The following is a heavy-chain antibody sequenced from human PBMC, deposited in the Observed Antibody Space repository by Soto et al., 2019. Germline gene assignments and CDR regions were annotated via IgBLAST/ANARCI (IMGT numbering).Heavy chain of an antibody. CDR3: AKDRKAYSSGWPYYYYGMDV. CDR2: ISGSGGST. Sequence: HPGGSLRLSCAASGFTFSSYAMSWVRQAPGKGLEWVSAISGSGGSTYYADSVKGRFTISRDNSKNTLYLQMNSLRAEDTAVYYCAKDRKAYSSGWPYYYYGMDVWGQGTTVTVSS. J-gene: IGHJ6*02. D-gene: IGHD6-19*01. V-gene: IGHV3-23*01. CDR1: GFTFSSYA.